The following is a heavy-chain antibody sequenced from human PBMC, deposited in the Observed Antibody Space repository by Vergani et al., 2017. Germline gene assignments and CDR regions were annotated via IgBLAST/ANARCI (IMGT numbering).Heavy chain of an antibody. J-gene: IGHJ3*02. CDR1: GFTFSSYA. Sequence: VQLVESGGGVVQPGRSLRLSCAASGFTFSSYAMSWVRQAPGKGLEWVSAISGSGGSTYYADSVKGRFTISRDNSKNTLYLQMNSLRAEDTAVYYCAKDRDAWVGATLAPAFDIWGQGTMVTVSS. CDR2: ISGSGGST. CDR3: AKDRDAWVGATLAPAFDI. V-gene: IGHV3-23*04. D-gene: IGHD1-26*01.